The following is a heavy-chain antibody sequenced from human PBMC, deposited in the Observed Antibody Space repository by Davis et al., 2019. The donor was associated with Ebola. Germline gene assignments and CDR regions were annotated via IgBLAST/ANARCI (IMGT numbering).Heavy chain of an antibody. CDR1: GFTFSNAW. J-gene: IGHJ4*02. D-gene: IGHD5-12*01. V-gene: IGHV3-15*04. Sequence: GESLKISCAASGFTFSNAWMSWVRQAPGKGLEWVGRIVSKNIGGTTDYAAPVKGRFTISRDDSKNTLYLQMNSLKTEDTAVYYCTTARDSGLDSWGQGTLVTVSS. CDR2: IVSKNIGGTT. CDR3: TTARDSGLDS.